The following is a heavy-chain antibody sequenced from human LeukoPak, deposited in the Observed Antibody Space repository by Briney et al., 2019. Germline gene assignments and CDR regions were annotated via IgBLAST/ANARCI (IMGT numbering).Heavy chain of an antibody. V-gene: IGHV1-18*04. Sequence: ASVKVSCKASGYTFTSYGISWVRQAPGQGLEWMGWISAYNGNTNYAQKLQGRVTMTTDTSTSTAYMELRSLRPDDTAVYYCARTLYCSSTSCLRGNYYYYGMDVWGKGTTVTVSS. CDR3: ARTLYCSSTSCLRGNYYYYGMDV. CDR1: GYTFTSYG. CDR2: ISAYNGNT. J-gene: IGHJ6*04. D-gene: IGHD2-2*01.